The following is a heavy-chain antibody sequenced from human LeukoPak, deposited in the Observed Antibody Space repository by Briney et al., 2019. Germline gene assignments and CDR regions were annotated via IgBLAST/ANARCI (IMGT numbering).Heavy chain of an antibody. CDR3: ARDMDRGVILRRALDY. J-gene: IGHJ4*02. Sequence: GGSLRLSCAASGFTFSNYWMHWVRQAPGKGLVWVSRINSDGRSTNYADSVKGRFTISRDNAKNTLYLQMNSLSAEDTAVYYCARDMDRGVILRRALDYWGQGTLVTVSS. V-gene: IGHV3-74*01. CDR1: GFTFSNYW. D-gene: IGHD3-10*01. CDR2: INSDGRST.